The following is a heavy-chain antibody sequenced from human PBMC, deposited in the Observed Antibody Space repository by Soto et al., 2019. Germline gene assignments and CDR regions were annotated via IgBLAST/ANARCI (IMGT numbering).Heavy chain of an antibody. Sequence: QVQLVESGGGVIQPGRSLRVSCAASGFTFSSDGMHWVRQAPGKGLEWVAVISYDGSNKYYADSVKGRFTISRDNSKNTLYLQMNSLRAEDTAVYYCAKEWVYDSSGWSSDYWGQGTLVTASS. CDR2: ISYDGSNK. J-gene: IGHJ4*02. CDR1: GFTFSSDG. V-gene: IGHV3-30*18. D-gene: IGHD3-22*01. CDR3: AKEWVYDSSGWSSDY.